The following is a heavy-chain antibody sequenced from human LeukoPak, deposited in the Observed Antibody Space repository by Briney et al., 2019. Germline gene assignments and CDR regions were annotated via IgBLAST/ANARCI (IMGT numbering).Heavy chain of an antibody. D-gene: IGHD6-13*01. Sequence: PGGSLRLSCAASGFTFSSYSMNWVRQAPGKGLEWVSSISSSSSYIYYAGSVKGRFTISRDNAKNSLYLQMNSLRAEDTAVYYCARGDSSSWYDFDYWGQGTLVAVSS. V-gene: IGHV3-21*01. J-gene: IGHJ4*02. CDR2: ISSSSSYI. CDR3: ARGDSSSWYDFDY. CDR1: GFTFSSYS.